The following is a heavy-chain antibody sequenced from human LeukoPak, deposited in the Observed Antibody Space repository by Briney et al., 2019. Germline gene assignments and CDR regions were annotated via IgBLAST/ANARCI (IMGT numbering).Heavy chain of an antibody. CDR1: GFTFSSYW. J-gene: IGHJ6*02. CDR2: IKQDGSEK. CDR3: ARGGRNYYYGMDV. V-gene: IGHV3-7*01. Sequence: PGGSLRLSCAASGFTFSSYWMSWVRQAPGKGLEWVANIKQDGSEKYYVDSVKGRFTISRDNAKNSLYLQMNSLRAEDTAVYYCARGGRNYYYGMDVWGQGTTVTVSS.